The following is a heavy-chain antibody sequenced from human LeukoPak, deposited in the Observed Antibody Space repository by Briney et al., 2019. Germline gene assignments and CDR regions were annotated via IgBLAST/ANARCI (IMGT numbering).Heavy chain of an antibody. Sequence: GGSLRLSCAASGFTFSSYGMHWVRQAPGKGLEWVAVISYDGSNKYYADSVKGRFTISRDNSKNTLYLQMNSLRAEDTAVYYCAKVRSDYWAREPWSPSPQ. CDR3: AKVRSDY. J-gene: IGHJ4*02. V-gene: IGHV3-30*18. CDR1: GFTFSSYG. CDR2: ISYDGSNK.